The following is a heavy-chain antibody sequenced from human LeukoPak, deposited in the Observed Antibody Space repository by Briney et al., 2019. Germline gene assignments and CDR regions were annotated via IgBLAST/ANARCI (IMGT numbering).Heavy chain of an antibody. CDR2: IYYSGSS. CDR3: ARDRPRSERDY. V-gene: IGHV4-39*07. Sequence: SETLSLTCTVSGGSLSSSSYYWGWIRHPPGKGLEWIGSIYYSGSSYYNPSLKSRVNISVDTSKNQFSLKLSSVTAADTAVYYCARDRPRSERDYWGQGTLVTVSS. J-gene: IGHJ4*02. D-gene: IGHD1-1*01. CDR1: GGSLSSSSYY.